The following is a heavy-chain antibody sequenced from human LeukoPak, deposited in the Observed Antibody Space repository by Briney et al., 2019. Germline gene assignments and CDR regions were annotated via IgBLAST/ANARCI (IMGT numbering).Heavy chain of an antibody. V-gene: IGHV4-59*01. D-gene: IGHD1-14*01. CDR2: IYYTGST. Sequence: PSETLSLTCTVSGGSMSTYYWTWIRQPPGKGLEWIGFIYYTGSTNYNPSLKSRVTISVDTSKNQFSLKLSSVTAADTAVYYCAGMRITTPTVRSLDYWGQGTLVTVSS. CDR1: GGSMSTYY. J-gene: IGHJ4*02. CDR3: AGMRITTPTVRSLDY.